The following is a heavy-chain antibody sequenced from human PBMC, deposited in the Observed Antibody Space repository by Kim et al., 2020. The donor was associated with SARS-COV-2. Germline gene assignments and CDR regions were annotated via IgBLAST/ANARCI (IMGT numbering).Heavy chain of an antibody. V-gene: IGHV4-39*01. CDR2: IYYSGST. CDR1: GGSISSSSYY. CDR3: AGQDIVVVPAAILHWFDA. J-gene: IGHJ5*02. Sequence: SETLSLTCTVSGGSISSSSYYWGWIRQPPGKGLEWIGSIYYSGSTYYNPSLKSRVTISVDTSKNQFSLKLSSVTAADTAVYYCAGQDIVVVPAAILHWFDAWGQGTLVTVSS. D-gene: IGHD2-2*02.